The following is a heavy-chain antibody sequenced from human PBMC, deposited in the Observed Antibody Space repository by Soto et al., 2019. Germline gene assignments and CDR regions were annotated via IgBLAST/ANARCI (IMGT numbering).Heavy chain of an antibody. CDR2: ISSSGSTI. D-gene: IGHD1-1*01. Sequence: EVQLVESGGGLVQPGGSLRLSCAASGFTFSSYEMNWVRQAPGKGLEWVSDISSSGSTIYYAYSVKGRFTISRDNAKNSLSLQMTSLRAEDKAVYYGARAPPGDDVWNDDYYYGMDVWGQRTTVTVSS. J-gene: IGHJ6*02. CDR1: GFTFSSYE. V-gene: IGHV3-48*03. CDR3: ARAPPGDDVWNDDYYYGMDV.